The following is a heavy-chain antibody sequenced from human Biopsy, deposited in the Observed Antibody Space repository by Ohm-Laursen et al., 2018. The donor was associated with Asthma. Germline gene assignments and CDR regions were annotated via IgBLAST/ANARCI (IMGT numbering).Heavy chain of an antibody. Sequence: SDTLSLACGVYGGSFSSNYWSWIRQTPGKGLEWLWDTHHSGYTNYNPSLSSRLTLSVNTSKNQFSLRLTSVTAADTAVYYCARHDHRWDTYADFWGQGTLVTVSS. V-gene: IGHV4-34*01. CDR2: THHSGYT. J-gene: IGHJ4*02. D-gene: IGHD2-2*01. CDR1: GGSFSSNY. CDR3: ARHDHRWDTYADF.